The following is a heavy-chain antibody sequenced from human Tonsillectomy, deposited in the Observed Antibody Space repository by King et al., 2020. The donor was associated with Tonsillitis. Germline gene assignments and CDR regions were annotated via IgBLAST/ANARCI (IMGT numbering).Heavy chain of an antibody. CDR2: IRYDGSNK. D-gene: IGHD4-17*01. V-gene: IGHV3-30*02. Sequence: HVQLVESGGGVVQPGGSLRLSCAASGFTFSAYDMHWVRQAPGKGLEWVTFIRYDGSNKYYADSVKGRFTISRDNSKNTLYLQMNSLRAEDTAVYYCAKTDRATVIHFDYWGQGTLVTVSS. CDR3: AKTDRATVIHFDY. J-gene: IGHJ4*02. CDR1: GFTFSAYD.